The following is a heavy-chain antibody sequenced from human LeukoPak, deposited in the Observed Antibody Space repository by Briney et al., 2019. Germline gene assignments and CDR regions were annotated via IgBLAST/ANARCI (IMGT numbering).Heavy chain of an antibody. CDR2: IYHSGST. J-gene: IGHJ4*02. D-gene: IGHD3-22*01. CDR1: GGSISSSSYY. Sequence: SETLSLTCTVSGGSISSSSYYWGWVRQPPGKGLEWIGYIYHSGSTYYNPALKSRVTISLDTSKNQFSLKLRSVTAADTAVYYCTRANYYDSTGYLPVVYPSDYWGQGTLVTVSS. V-gene: IGHV4-31*03. CDR3: TRANYYDSTGYLPVVYPSDY.